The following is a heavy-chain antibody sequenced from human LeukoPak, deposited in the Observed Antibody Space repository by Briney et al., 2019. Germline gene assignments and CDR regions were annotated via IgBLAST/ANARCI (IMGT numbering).Heavy chain of an antibody. D-gene: IGHD3-10*01. J-gene: IGHJ4*02. CDR3: ARGTYYYGSGSYCLDC. CDR1: GFTFSSYW. Sequence: GGSLRLSCAASGFTFSSYWMSWVRQAPGKGLEWVANVKQDGSEKYYVDSVKGRFTISRDNAKNSLYLQMNSLRAEDTAVYYCARGTYYYGSGSYCLDCWGQGTLVTVSS. CDR2: VKQDGSEK. V-gene: IGHV3-7*01.